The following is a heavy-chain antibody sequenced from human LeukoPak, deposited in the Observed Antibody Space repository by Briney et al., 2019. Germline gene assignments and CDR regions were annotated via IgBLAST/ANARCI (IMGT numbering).Heavy chain of an antibody. D-gene: IGHD3-16*01. CDR2: INPNSGGT. CDR1: GYTFTGYY. J-gene: IGHJ5*02. Sequence: ASVKVSCKASGYTFTGYYMHWVRQAPGQGLEWMGWINPNSGGTNYAQKFQGRVTMTRDTSISTAYMELSRLTSEDTAVYYCARGETGIWGRGSGRDWFDPWGQGTLVTVSS. V-gene: IGHV1-2*02. CDR3: ARGETGIWGRGSGRDWFDP.